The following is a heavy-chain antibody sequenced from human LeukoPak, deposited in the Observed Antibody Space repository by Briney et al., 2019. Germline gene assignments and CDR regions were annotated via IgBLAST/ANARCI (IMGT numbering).Heavy chain of an antibody. CDR3: AREGAARPYYYYYMDV. Sequence: SETLSLTCTVSGGSISSGSYYWSWIRQPAGKGLEWIGRIYTSGSTNYNPSPKSRVTISVDTSKNQFSLKLSSVTAADTAVYYCAREGAARPYYYYYMDVWGKGTTVTVSS. CDR2: IYTSGST. D-gene: IGHD6-6*01. J-gene: IGHJ6*03. CDR1: GGSISSGSYY. V-gene: IGHV4-61*02.